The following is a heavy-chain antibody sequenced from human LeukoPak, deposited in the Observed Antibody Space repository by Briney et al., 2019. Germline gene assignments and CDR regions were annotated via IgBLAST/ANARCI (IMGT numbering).Heavy chain of an antibody. CDR3: ARTSHYVDIAATIPYGIYYFDY. V-gene: IGHV1-8*01. CDR2: INPNSGNA. J-gene: IGHJ4*02. CDR1: GYSFTSYD. Sequence: ASVKVSCKASGYSFTSYDINWVRQATGHGLEWMGWINPNSGNADYAQSFQGRVTMTRDTSISTAYMELSGLRSEDTAVYYCARTSHYVDIAATIPYGIYYFDYWGQGTLVTVSS. D-gene: IGHD5-12*01.